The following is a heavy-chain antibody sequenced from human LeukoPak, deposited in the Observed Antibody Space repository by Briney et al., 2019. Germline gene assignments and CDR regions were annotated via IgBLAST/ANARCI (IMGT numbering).Heavy chain of an antibody. J-gene: IGHJ4*02. CDR2: ISGSGGST. CDR3: AKENPVAGTNYFDY. CDR1: GFTFSSYA. V-gene: IGHV3-23*01. Sequence: PGGSLRLSCAASGFTFSSYAMSWVRQAPGKGLEWVSAISGSGGSTYYADSVKGRFTISRDNSKTTLSLQMNSLRVEDTAVYYCAKENPVAGTNYFDYWGQGTLVTVSS. D-gene: IGHD1-1*01.